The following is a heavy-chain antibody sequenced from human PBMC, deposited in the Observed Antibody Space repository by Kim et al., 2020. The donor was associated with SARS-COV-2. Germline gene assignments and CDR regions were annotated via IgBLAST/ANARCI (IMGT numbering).Heavy chain of an antibody. CDR2: VYANERT. D-gene: IGHD6-13*01. CDR1: GGSISSYY. CDR3: ARREAGSNYLDA. J-gene: IGHJ4*02. Sequence: SETLSLTCSVSGGSISSYYWSWIRQPAGKGLEWIGRVYANERTDYNPSLKSRVTMSMDTSKNQVSLKLSAVNALDTAVYYGARREAGSNYLDAWCQGTLV. V-gene: IGHV4-4*07.